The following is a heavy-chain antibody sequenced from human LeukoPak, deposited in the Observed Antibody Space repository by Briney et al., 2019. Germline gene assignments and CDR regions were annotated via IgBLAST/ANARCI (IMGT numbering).Heavy chain of an antibody. D-gene: IGHD2-21*02. CDR1: GYTFTSYD. J-gene: IGHJ4*02. V-gene: IGHV1-8*01. Sequence: GASVKVSCKASGYTFTSYDINWVRQATGQGLEWMGWMNPNSGNTGYAQKFQGRVTMTRNTSISTAYMELSSLRSEDTAVYYCASRGVYCGGDCVDDYWGQGTLVTVSS. CDR2: MNPNSGNT. CDR3: ASRGVYCGGDCVDDY.